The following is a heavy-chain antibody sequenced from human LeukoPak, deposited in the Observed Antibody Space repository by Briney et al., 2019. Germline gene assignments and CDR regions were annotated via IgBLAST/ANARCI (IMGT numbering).Heavy chain of an antibody. CDR2: IIPILGIA. Sequence: ASVKVSCKASGYTLTSYDINWVRQATGQGLEWMGRIIPILGIANYAQKFQGRVTITADKSTSTAYMELSSLRSEDTAVYYCARGDYGGPDAFDIWGQGTMVTVSS. D-gene: IGHD4-23*01. CDR3: ARGDYGGPDAFDI. V-gene: IGHV1-69*04. J-gene: IGHJ3*02. CDR1: GYTLTSYD.